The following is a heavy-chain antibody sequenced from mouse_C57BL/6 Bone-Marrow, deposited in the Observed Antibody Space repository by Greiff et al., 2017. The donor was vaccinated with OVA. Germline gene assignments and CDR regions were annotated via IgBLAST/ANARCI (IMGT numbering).Heavy chain of an antibody. CDR3: ERDRDSKGFAY. CDR1: GFTFSSYA. D-gene: IGHD2-5*01. V-gene: IGHV5-4*01. CDR2: ISDGGSYT. J-gene: IGHJ3*01. Sequence: VQLKESGGGLVKPGGSLKLSCAASGFTFSSYAMSWVRQTPEKRLEWVATISDGGSYTYYPDNVKGRFTISRDNAKNNLYLQMSHLKSEDTAMYYCERDRDSKGFAYWGQGTLVTVSA.